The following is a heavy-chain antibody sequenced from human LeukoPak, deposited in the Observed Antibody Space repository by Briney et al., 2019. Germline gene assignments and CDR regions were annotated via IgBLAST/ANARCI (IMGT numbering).Heavy chain of an antibody. CDR3: AKKNLAAAGPNYFDY. D-gene: IGHD6-13*01. V-gene: IGHV3-23*01. CDR1: GSTFSTYS. Sequence: ETGGSLRLSCAASGSTFSTYSMNWVRQAPGKGLEWVSIISGDGATTDYADSVKGRFTISRDNSRNTLYLQMNSLRVEDTAVYYCAKKNLAAAGPNYFDYWGQGTLVTVSS. CDR2: ISGDGATT. J-gene: IGHJ4*02.